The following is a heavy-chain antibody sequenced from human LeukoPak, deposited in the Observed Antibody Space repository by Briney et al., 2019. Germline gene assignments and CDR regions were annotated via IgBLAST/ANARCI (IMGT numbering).Heavy chain of an antibody. V-gene: IGHV4-59*01. CDR3: ARVVGGVGLDY. J-gene: IGHJ4*02. Sequence: SETLSLTCTVSGGAISGYSWTWIPQPPGEALEYIGCIYYTGSTNYNPSLNSRVTISVDTSKNQFALKLSSVTAADTAVYYCARVVGGVGLDYWGQGTLVTVSS. CDR2: IYYTGST. D-gene: IGHD3-16*01. CDR1: GGAISGYS.